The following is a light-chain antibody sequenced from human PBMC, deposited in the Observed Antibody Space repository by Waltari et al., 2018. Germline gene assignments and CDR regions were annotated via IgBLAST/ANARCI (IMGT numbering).Light chain of an antibody. CDR3: LLSYSGALVV. V-gene: IGLV7-46*01. Sequence: QAVVTQEPSLTVSPGGTVTLTCGSSPGAVTSGHYPSWFQQKPGQAPRTLIYDTSNKHSWTPARFSGSLLGGKAALTLSGAQPEDEAEYYCLLSYSGALVVFGGGTKLTVL. CDR2: DTS. J-gene: IGLJ2*01. CDR1: PGAVTSGHY.